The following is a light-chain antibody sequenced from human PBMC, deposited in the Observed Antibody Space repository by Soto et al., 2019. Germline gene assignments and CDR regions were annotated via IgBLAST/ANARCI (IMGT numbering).Light chain of an antibody. J-gene: IGKJ5*01. V-gene: IGKV3-20*01. CDR1: QSVSRSY. Sequence: EIVLTQSPATLSLSPGERATLSCRASQSVSRSYLAWYQQKPGQAPRRLIYGASSRATGIQDRFSGSGSGTDFTLTISRLAPEDFAVYDCQQYGSSPTFGQGTRLEIK. CDR2: GAS. CDR3: QQYGSSPT.